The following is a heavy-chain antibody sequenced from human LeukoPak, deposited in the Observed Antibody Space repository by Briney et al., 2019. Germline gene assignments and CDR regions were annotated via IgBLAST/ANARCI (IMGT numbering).Heavy chain of an antibody. CDR3: ARISSSWYYFDY. J-gene: IGHJ4*02. D-gene: IGHD6-13*01. CDR1: GFTFSSYG. V-gene: IGHV3-48*04. Sequence: GGTLRLSCAASGFTFSSYGMSWVRQAPGKGLEWVSYISSSGSTIYYADSVKGRFTISRDNAKNSLYLQMNSLRAEDTAVYYCARISSSWYYFDYWGQGTLVTVSS. CDR2: ISSSGSTI.